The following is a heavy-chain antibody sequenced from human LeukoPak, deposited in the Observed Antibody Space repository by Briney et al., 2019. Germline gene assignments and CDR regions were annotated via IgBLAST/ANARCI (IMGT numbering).Heavy chain of an antibody. V-gene: IGHV3-11*01. CDR2: ISSSGSTI. J-gene: IGHJ4*02. Sequence: GGSLRLSCAASGFTFSDYYMSWIRQAPGKGLEWVSYISSSGSTIYYAVSVKGRFTISRDNAKNSLYLQMNSPRAEDTAVYYCARDWHYYDSSGRDYWGQGTLVTVSS. D-gene: IGHD3-22*01. CDR1: GFTFSDYY. CDR3: ARDWHYYDSSGRDY.